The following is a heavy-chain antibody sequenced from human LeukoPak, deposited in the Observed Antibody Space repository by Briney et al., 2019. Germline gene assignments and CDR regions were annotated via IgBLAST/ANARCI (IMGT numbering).Heavy chain of an antibody. CDR1: GGSISSYY. V-gene: IGHV4-59*05. D-gene: IGHD3-22*01. CDR2: IYYSGST. Sequence: SETLSLTCTVSGGSISSYYWSWIRQPPGKGLEWIGSIYYSGSTYYNPSLKSRVTISVDTSKNQFSLKLSSVTAADTAVYYCARREKDYYDSSGYYFTDFDYWGQGTLVTVSS. J-gene: IGHJ4*02. CDR3: ARREKDYYDSSGYYFTDFDY.